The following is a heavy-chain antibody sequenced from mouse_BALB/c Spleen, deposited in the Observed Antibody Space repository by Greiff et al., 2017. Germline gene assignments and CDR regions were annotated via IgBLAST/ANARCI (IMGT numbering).Heavy chain of an antibody. J-gene: IGHJ4*01. V-gene: IGHV14-3*02. CDR2: IDPANGNT. Sequence: VQLKQSGAELVKPGASVKLSCTASGFNIKDTYMHWVKQRPEQGLEWIGRIDPANGNTKYDPKFQGKATITADKSSSTAYMQLSSPTSEDSAVYYCSRVMITTGYYAMDYWGQGTSVTVSS. CDR3: SRVMITTGYYAMDY. D-gene: IGHD2-4*01. CDR1: GFNIKDTY.